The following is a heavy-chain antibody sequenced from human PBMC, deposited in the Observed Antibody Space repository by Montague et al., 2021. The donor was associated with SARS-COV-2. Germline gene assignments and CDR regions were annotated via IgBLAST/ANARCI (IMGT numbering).Heavy chain of an antibody. CDR3: ARDLKPPGDILTGYLPYYYYMDV. V-gene: IGHV6-1*01. CDR1: GDSVASNSAA. D-gene: IGHD3-9*01. Sequence: CAISGDSVASNSAAWNWIRQSPSRDSEWQVRTYHRFKWYNDYAVSVKSRITINPDTSKNQFSLQLNSVTPEDTTVYYCARDLKPPGDILTGYLPYYYYMDVWGKGTTVTVSS. CDR2: TYHRFKWYN. J-gene: IGHJ6*03.